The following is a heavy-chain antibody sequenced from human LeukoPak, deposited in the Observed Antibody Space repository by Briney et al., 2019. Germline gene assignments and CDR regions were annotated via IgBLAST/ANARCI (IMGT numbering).Heavy chain of an antibody. V-gene: IGHV3-23*01. D-gene: IGHD4-17*01. Sequence: PGGSLRFSCAASAFTFSNYAMSWFRQAPGRGPECVSVISGSGGRTYYADSVKGRFTISRDNSKNTLFLQMNSLRVEDTAVYYCAKGAQDYGDSTTDYWGQGTRVTVSS. J-gene: IGHJ4*02. CDR2: ISGSGGRT. CDR3: AKGAQDYGDSTTDY. CDR1: AFTFSNYA.